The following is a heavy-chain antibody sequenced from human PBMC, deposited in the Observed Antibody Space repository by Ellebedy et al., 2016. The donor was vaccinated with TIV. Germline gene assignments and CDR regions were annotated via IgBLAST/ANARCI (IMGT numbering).Heavy chain of an antibody. D-gene: IGHD3-22*01. CDR2: IYYSGST. V-gene: IGHV4-59*01. Sequence: SETLSLXXTVSGGSISSYYWSWIRQPPGKGLEWIGYIYYSGSTNYNPSLKSRVTISVDTSKNQFSLKLSSVTAADTAVYYCARGATQYYYDSSGSRRAVYFDYWGQGTLVTVSS. CDR3: ARGATQYYYDSSGSRRAVYFDY. J-gene: IGHJ4*02. CDR1: GGSISSYY.